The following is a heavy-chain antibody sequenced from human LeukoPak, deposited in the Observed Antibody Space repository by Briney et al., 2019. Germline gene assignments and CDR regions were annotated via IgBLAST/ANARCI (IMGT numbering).Heavy chain of an antibody. V-gene: IGHV1-69*02. CDR3: AGPLGDTAMVDNS. D-gene: IGHD5-18*01. CDR2: IIPILGIA. J-gene: IGHJ4*02. CDR1: GGTFSSYT. Sequence: SVKVSCKASGGTFSSYTISWVRQAPGQGLEWMGRIIPILGIANYAQKFQGRVTITADKSTSTANMELSSLRSEDTAVYYCAGPLGDTAMVDNSWGQGTLVTVSS.